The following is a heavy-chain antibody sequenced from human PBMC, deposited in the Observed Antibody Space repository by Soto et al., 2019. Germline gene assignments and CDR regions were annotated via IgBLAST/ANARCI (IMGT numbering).Heavy chain of an antibody. CDR1: GGTFSSYA. D-gene: IGHD3-10*01. J-gene: IGHJ6*02. V-gene: IGHV1-69*06. CDR2: IIPIFGTA. CDR3: RGSGREPAWDGMDV. Sequence: SVKVSCKASGGTFSSYAISWVRQAPGQGLEWMGGIIPIFGTANYAQKFQGRVTITADKSTSTAYMELSSLRSEDTAVYYCRGSGREPAWDGMDVWGQGTTAPVSS.